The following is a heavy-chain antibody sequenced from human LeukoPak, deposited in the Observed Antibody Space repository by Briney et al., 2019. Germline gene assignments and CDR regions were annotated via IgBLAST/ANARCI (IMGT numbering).Heavy chain of an antibody. D-gene: IGHD4-17*01. J-gene: IGHJ5*02. V-gene: IGHV3-53*01. CDR1: GFTVSSNY. CDR2: IYSGGST. Sequence: PGGSLRLSCAASGFTVSSNYMSWVRQAPGKGLEWVSVIYSGGSTYYADSVKCRFTISRDNSKNTLYLQMNSLRAEDTAVYYCARSYGDINWFDPWGQGTLVTVSS. CDR3: ARSYGDINWFDP.